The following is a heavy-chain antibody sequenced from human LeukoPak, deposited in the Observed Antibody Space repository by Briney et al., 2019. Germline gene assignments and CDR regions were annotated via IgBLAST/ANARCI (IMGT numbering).Heavy chain of an antibody. CDR3: ARDAYYYDSSGYYYGWYFDL. CDR2: IYTSGST. J-gene: IGHJ2*01. V-gene: IGHV4-4*07. CDR1: GGSISGYY. Sequence: PSETLSLTCTVSGGSISGYYWSWIRQPAGKGLEWIGRIYTSGSTNYNPSLKSRVTMSVDTSKNQFSLKLSSVTAADTAVYYCARDAYYYDSSGYYYGWYFDLWGRGTLVTVSS. D-gene: IGHD3-22*01.